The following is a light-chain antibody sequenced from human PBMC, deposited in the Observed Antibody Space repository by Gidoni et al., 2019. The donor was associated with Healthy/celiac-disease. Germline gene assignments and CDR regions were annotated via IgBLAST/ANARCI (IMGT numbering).Light chain of an antibody. Sequence: DIVMTQSPDSLAVSLGERATINCKSSQSVLYSYNHKNYLAWYQQKPGQPPELLIYWASTRESGVPDRFSGSGSGTDFTLTISSLQAEDVAVYYCQQYYSTPWTFGQGTKVEIK. CDR2: WAS. V-gene: IGKV4-1*01. CDR1: QSVLYSYNHKNY. CDR3: QQYYSTPWT. J-gene: IGKJ1*01.